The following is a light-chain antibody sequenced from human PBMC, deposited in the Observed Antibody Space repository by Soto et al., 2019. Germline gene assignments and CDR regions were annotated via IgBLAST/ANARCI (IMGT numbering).Light chain of an antibody. CDR2: RNN. J-gene: IGLJ1*01. CDR3: ATWDDSLSNYV. CDR1: SSNIGSNY. V-gene: IGLV1-47*01. Sequence: QSVLTQPPSASGTPGQRVTISCSGSSSNIGSNYVYWYQHLTGTAPKLLIYRNNQRPSGVPDRFSGSKSGTAASLAISWLRSEDEADYYCATWDDSLSNYVFGTGTKLTVL.